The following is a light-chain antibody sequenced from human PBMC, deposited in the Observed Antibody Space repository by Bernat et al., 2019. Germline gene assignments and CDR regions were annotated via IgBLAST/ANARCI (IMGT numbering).Light chain of an antibody. Sequence: QSALTQPRSVSGSPGQSVALSCTGTSSDVGGFDFVSWYQHHPGKAPKVIIYEVAKRPSGVPDRFSGSKSGNTASLTITGLQPEDEADYYCCAYAGSYNCVFGGGTMLTVL. CDR2: EVA. CDR3: CAYAGSYNCV. CDR1: SSDVGGFDF. J-gene: IGLJ3*02. V-gene: IGLV2-11*01.